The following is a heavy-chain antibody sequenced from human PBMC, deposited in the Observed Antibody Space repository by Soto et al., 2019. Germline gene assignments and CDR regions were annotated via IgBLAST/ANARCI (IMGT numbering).Heavy chain of an antibody. V-gene: IGHV4-39*07. Sequence: SETLSLTCTVSGGSISSSSYSWGWIRQPPGKGLEWLGSIYYSGSTYYNPSLKSRVTISVDTSKNQFSLRLASVTAADTAVYYCARTLPNRQLFDSWSQGTLVT. D-gene: IGHD1-1*01. CDR2: IYYSGST. J-gene: IGHJ4*02. CDR1: GGSISSSSYS. CDR3: ARTLPNRQLFDS.